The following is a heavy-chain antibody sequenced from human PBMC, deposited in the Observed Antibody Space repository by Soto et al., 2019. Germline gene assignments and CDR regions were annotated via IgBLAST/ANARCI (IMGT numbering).Heavy chain of an antibody. CDR1: GDYIHVGGYY. CDR3: GRELTSNANCIDP. J-gene: IGHJ5*02. D-gene: IGHD2-2*01. V-gene: IGHV4-30-4*01. CDR2: IYYTGKT. Sequence: SETLSLTCSVSGDYIHVGGYYWTWIRQRPGKGLEWMGYIYYTGKTYYNPSLESRLTMSVDRSKNQFSLRLTPVTAADTAVYFCGRELTSNANCIDPWGQGTLVTVYS.